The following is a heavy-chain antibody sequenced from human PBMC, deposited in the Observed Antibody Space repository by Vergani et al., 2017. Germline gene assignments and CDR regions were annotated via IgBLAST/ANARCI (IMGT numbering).Heavy chain of an antibody. J-gene: IGHJ6*02. CDR1: GVSIKSRSYY. D-gene: IGHD5-24*01. Sequence: QLQLQESGPGLVKPSETLSLTCAVSGVSIKSRSYYWGWIRQSPGKGLEWIRIIYDNGNTYYNPSLKSRVSISVDTSKNQVSLNLGSVTAADTAVYYCARNRAIELAGRMHYYYAIDVWGQGTTVTVSS. V-gene: IGHV4-39*01. CDR3: ARNRAIELAGRMHYYYAIDV. CDR2: IYDNGNT.